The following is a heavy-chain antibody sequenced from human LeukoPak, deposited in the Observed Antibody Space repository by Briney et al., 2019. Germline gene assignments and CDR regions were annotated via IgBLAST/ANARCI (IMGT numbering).Heavy chain of an antibody. D-gene: IGHD3-3*01. CDR2: ISGSGGST. J-gene: IGHJ6*02. CDR1: GFTFSSYA. CDR3: AKDTYYDFWSGYDYYYGMDV. V-gene: IGHV3-23*01. Sequence: PGGSPRLSCAASGFTFSSYAMSWVRQAPGKGLEWVSAISGSGGSTYYADSVKGRFTISRDNSKNTLYLQMNSLRAEDTAVYYCAKDTYYDFWSGYDYYYGMDVWGQGTRSPSP.